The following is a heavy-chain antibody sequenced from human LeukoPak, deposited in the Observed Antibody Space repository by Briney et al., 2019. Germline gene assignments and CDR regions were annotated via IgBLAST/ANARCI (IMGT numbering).Heavy chain of an antibody. CDR3: ARDVAFGVGYSYGLGDY. D-gene: IGHD5-18*01. CDR2: IYHSGST. CDR1: GYSISSGYY. Sequence: SETLSLTCSVSGYSISSGYYWGWIRQPPGKGLEWIGSIYHSGSTYYNPSLKSRVTISVDTSKNQFSLKLSSVTAADAAVYYCARDVAFGVGYSYGLGDYWGQGTLVTVSS. V-gene: IGHV4-38-2*02. J-gene: IGHJ4*02.